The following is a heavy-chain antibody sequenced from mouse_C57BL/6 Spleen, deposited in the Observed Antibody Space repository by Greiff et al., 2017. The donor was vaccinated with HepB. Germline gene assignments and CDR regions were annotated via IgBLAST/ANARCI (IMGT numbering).Heavy chain of an antibody. CDR3: ARSNYGTDY. D-gene: IGHD1-1*01. V-gene: IGHV1-69*01. CDR1: GYTFTSYW. J-gene: IGHJ2*01. Sequence: QVQLQQPGAELVMPGASVKLSCKASGYTFTSYWMHWVKQRPGQGLEWIGEIDPSDSYTNYNQKFKGKSTLTVDKSSSTAYMQLSSLTSEYSAVYYCARSNYGTDYWGQGTTLTVSS. CDR2: IDPSDSYT.